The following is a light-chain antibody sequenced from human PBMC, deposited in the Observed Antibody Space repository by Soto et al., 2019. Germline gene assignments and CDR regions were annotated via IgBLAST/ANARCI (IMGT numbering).Light chain of an antibody. V-gene: IGKV1-39*01. CDR2: AAS. Sequence: DIQMTQSPSSLSASVGDRVTITCRASQSISSYLNWYQQKPGKAPKLLIYAASSLQSGVPSRFSGSGSGTDFTLTISSLQPEDFAVYYCQHYGSSPFTFGPGTRVDIK. J-gene: IGKJ3*01. CDR3: QHYGSSPFT. CDR1: QSISSY.